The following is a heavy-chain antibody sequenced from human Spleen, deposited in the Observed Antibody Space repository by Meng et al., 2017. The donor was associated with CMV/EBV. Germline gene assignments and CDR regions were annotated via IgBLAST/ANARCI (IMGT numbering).Heavy chain of an antibody. CDR2: IHHRGRT. CDR3: ALIKARDY. J-gene: IGHJ4*02. Sequence: LSLPFVVSCAPISSIDWLTWFRQSPGKRLEWIGEIHHRGRTNYNPSLKSRVNMSVDKSKSHFSLKLSSVTAADTAVYFCALIKARDYWGPGMLVTVSS. D-gene: IGHD3-10*01. V-gene: IGHV4-4*01. CDR1: CAPISSIDW.